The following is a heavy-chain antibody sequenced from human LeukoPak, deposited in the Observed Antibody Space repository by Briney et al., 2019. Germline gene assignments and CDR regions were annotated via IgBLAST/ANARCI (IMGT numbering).Heavy chain of an antibody. V-gene: IGHV3-21*01. CDR1: GFTFSAYR. J-gene: IGHJ5*02. D-gene: IGHD1-1*01. CDR2: ISSTSSHI. Sequence: GGSLRLSCTASGFTFSAYRMNWVRQAPGKGLEWVSSISSTSSHIDYADSVKGRFTISRDNPGNVMYLQMDSLRAEDTAVYYCLRTAQSGPTGWFDPWGQGTLVTVSS. CDR3: LRTAQSGPTGWFDP.